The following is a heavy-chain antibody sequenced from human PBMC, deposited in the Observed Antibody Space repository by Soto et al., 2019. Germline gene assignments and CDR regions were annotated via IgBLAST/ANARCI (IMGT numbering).Heavy chain of an antibody. V-gene: IGHV4-34*01. CDR1: GGSFSGYY. Sequence: QVQLQQWGAGLLKPSETLSLTCAVYGGSFSGYYWSWIRQPPGKGLEWIGEINHSGSTNYTPSLKSRVTISVDTSKNQFSRKLSSVTAADTAVYYCGALGGEIRGVNYWGQGTLVTVSS. CDR2: INHSGST. CDR3: GALGGEIRGVNY. J-gene: IGHJ4*02. D-gene: IGHD3-10*01.